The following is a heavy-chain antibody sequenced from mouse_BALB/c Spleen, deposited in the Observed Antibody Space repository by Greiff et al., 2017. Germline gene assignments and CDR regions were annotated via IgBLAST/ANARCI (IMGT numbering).Heavy chain of an antibody. CDR2: ISSGGSYT. CDR3: ARNYYGEGAWFAY. D-gene: IGHD1-1*01. Sequence: EVKLVESGGGLVKPGGSLKLSCAASGFTFSSYAMSWVRQSPEKRLEWVAEISSGGSYTYYPDTVTGRFTISRDNAKNTLYLEMSSLRSEDTAMYYCARNYYGEGAWFAYWGQGTLVTVSA. V-gene: IGHV5-9-4*01. CDR1: GFTFSSYA. J-gene: IGHJ3*01.